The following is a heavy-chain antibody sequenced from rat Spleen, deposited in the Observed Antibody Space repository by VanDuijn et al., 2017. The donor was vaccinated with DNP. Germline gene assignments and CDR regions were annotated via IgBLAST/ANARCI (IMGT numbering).Heavy chain of an antibody. Sequence: QVQLQQSGAELARPGSSVKISCKASGYTLTSYYIGWIKQTTGQGLEYLGYIYTGSGGTNYNEKFKGKATLTVDKSSSTAFMQLSSLTPDDSAVYYCARSWVGVRGIWFAYWGHGTLVTVSS. CDR2: IYTGSGGT. CDR1: GYTLTSYY. D-gene: IGHD4-3*01. J-gene: IGHJ3*01. V-gene: IGHV1-43*01. CDR3: ARSWVGVRGIWFAY.